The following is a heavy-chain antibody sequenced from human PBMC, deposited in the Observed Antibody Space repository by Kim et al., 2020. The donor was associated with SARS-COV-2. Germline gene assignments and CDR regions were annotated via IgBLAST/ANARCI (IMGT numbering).Heavy chain of an antibody. CDR3: ARGGDQYCSSTSCNPELDI. CDR2: IYTSGST. CDR1: GGSISSYY. D-gene: IGHD2-2*01. J-gene: IGHJ3*02. V-gene: IGHV4-4*07. Sequence: SETLSLTCTVSGGSISSYYWSWIRQPAGKGLEWIGRIYTSGSTNYNPSLKSRVTMSVDTSKNQFSLKLSSVTAADTAVYYCARGGDQYCSSTSCNPELDIWGQGTMVTVSS.